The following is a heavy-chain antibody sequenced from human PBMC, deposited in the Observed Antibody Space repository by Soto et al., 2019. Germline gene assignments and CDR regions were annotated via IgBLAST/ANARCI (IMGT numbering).Heavy chain of an antibody. J-gene: IGHJ1*01. CDR3: ARAAGAGTRNEYFQH. CDR1: GYTFTSYG. CDR2: ISAYNGNT. V-gene: IGHV1-18*01. D-gene: IGHD6-19*01. Sequence: QVQLVQSGAEVKKPGASVKVSCKASGYTFTSYGISWVRQAPGQGLEWMGWISAYNGNTNYAQKLQGRVTMTTDTPPSTAYMELRSLRSDDTAVYYCARAAGAGTRNEYFQHWGQGTLVTVSS.